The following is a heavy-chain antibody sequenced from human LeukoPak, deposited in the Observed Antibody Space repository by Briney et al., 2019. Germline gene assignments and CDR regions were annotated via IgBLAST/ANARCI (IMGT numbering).Heavy chain of an antibody. D-gene: IGHD2-21*02. CDR2: IIPIFGTA. Sequence: SVKVSCKASGGTFSSYAVSWVRQAPGQGLEWMGRIIPIFGTANYAQKFQGRVTITTDESTSTAYMERSSLRSEDTAVYYCARDLSYCGGDCFRGGFDYWGQGTLVTVSS. J-gene: IGHJ4*02. CDR1: GGTFSSYA. V-gene: IGHV1-69*05. CDR3: ARDLSYCGGDCFRGGFDY.